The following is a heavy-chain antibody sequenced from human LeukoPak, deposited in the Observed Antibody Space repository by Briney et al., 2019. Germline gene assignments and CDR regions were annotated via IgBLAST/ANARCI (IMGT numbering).Heavy chain of an antibody. V-gene: IGHV3-23*01. CDR2: ISGSGGTT. J-gene: IGHJ4*02. D-gene: IGHD3-3*01. CDR3: AKAFWSGYYFDY. Sequence: PGGSLRLSCAASGFTFSSYAMNWVRQAPGKGLELLASISGSGGTTNYADSVKGRFTISRDNSKNTLYLQMNSLRAEDTAIYYCAKAFWSGYYFDYWGQGTLVTVSS. CDR1: GFTFSSYA.